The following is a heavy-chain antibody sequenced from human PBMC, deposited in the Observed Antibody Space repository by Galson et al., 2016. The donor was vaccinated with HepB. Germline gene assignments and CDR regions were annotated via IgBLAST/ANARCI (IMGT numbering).Heavy chain of an antibody. CDR1: GYTFSSYA. V-gene: IGHV1-18*01. CDR2: ISAYNGNT. D-gene: IGHD5-12*01. CDR3: ARDIVATIPELRPCDY. Sequence: SVKVSCKASGYTFSSYAISWVRQAPGQGLEWMGWISAYNGNTNYAQKVQGRVTMTTDTSTSTAYMELRSLRSNDTAVYYCARDIVATIPELRPCDYWGQGTLVTVSS. J-gene: IGHJ4*02.